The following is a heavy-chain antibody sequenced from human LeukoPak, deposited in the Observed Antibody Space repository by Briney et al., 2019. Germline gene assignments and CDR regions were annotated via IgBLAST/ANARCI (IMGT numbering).Heavy chain of an antibody. J-gene: IGHJ4*02. V-gene: IGHV3-74*01. Sequence: GGSLRLSCAASGSSYIKSWMHSVRQTPGEGLVWVARIKEDGTYTSYADFVKGRFTISRDNARNTVFLQMNSLRAEDTAVYYCARDFDMGITPGDDFDFWGQGTLVTVSS. D-gene: IGHD3-9*01. CDR3: ARDFDMGITPGDDFDF. CDR2: IKEDGTYT. CDR1: GSSYIKSW.